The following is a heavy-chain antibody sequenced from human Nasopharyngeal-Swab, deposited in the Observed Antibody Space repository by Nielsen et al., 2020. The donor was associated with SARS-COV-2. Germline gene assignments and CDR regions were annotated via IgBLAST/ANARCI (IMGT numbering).Heavy chain of an antibody. Sequence: SDTLSLTCTVSGGSISSYYWSWIRQPPGKGLEWIGYIYYSGSTNYNPSLKSRVTISVDTSKNQFSLKLSSVTAADTAVYYCARDYGGPNWFDPWGQGTLVTVSS. CDR1: GGSISSYY. D-gene: IGHD4-23*01. J-gene: IGHJ5*02. CDR3: ARDYGGPNWFDP. CDR2: IYYSGST. V-gene: IGHV4-59*01.